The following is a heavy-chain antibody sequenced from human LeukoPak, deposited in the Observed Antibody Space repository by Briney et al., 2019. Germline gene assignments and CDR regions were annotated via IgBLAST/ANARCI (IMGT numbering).Heavy chain of an antibody. D-gene: IGHD2-15*01. Sequence: SVKVSCKASGGTFSSYAISWVRQAPGQGLEWMGRIIPIFGIANYAQKFQGRVTITADKSTSTAYMELSSLRSEDTAVYYCARARVVVAATDGMDVWGQGTTVTVSS. CDR3: ARARVVVAATDGMDV. J-gene: IGHJ6*02. CDR2: IIPIFGIA. CDR1: GGTFSSYA. V-gene: IGHV1-69*04.